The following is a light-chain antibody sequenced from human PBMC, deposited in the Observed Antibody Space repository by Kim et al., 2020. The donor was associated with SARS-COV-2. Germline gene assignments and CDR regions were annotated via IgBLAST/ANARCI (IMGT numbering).Light chain of an antibody. V-gene: IGLV2-8*01. CDR3: SSYAGSNIWV. Sequence: GQSVTISCTGSSRDVGGYNYVAWYQQHPGKAPKLMIYEVSKRPSGVPDRFSGSKSGNTASLTVSGLQAEDEADYYCSSYAGSNIWVFGGGTQLTVL. CDR1: SRDVGGYNY. CDR2: EVS. J-gene: IGLJ3*02.